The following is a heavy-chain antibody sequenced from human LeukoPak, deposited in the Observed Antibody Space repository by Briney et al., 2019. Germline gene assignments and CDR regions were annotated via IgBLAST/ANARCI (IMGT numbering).Heavy chain of an antibody. CDR1: GFTFSSYW. J-gene: IGHJ4*02. D-gene: IGHD5-18*01. V-gene: IGHV3-7*01. Sequence: GGSLRLSCAASGFTFSSYWMSWVRQAPGKGLEWVANIKQDGSEKYYVDSVKGRFTISRDNAKNSLYPQMNSLRAEDTAVYYCAREFRWIQLWSRFDYWGQGTLVTVSS. CDR3: AREFRWIQLWSRFDY. CDR2: IKQDGSEK.